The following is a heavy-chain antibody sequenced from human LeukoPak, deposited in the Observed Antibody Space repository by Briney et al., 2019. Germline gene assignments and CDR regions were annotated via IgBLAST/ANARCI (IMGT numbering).Heavy chain of an antibody. CDR3: ARGLHYYSYGFGY. CDR1: GGSFSDYN. D-gene: IGHD5-18*01. J-gene: IGHJ4*02. Sequence: SETLSLTCAVSGGSFSDYNWTWIRQPPGKGLEWIGEINHSGSTKYNPSLKSRVTISVDTSKNQFSLKLSSVTAADTAVYYCARGLHYYSYGFGYWGQGTLVTVSS. V-gene: IGHV4-34*01. CDR2: INHSGST.